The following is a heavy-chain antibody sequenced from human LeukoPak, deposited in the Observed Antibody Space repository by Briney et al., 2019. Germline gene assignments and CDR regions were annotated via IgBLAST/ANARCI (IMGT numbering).Heavy chain of an antibody. D-gene: IGHD1-26*01. CDR2: IYYSGTT. CDR3: ARALSGSYYSIPFDY. CDR1: GGSISSYY. J-gene: IGHJ4*02. Sequence: PSETLSLTCTVSGGSISSYYWSWIRQPPGKGLEWIGYIYYSGTTSYNPSLKSRVTISVDTSKNQFSLKLSSVTAADTAVYYCARALSGSYYSIPFDYWGQETLVTVSS. V-gene: IGHV4-59*01.